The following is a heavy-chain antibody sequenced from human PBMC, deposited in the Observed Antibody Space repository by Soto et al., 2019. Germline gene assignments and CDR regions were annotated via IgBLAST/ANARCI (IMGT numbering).Heavy chain of an antibody. D-gene: IGHD1-1*01. CDR3: ARDRNKLWKNDPFDI. CDR1: GDSLNSYY. CDR2: IYYSGDT. V-gene: IGHV4-59*01. J-gene: IGHJ3*02. Sequence: QVQLQESGPGLVKPSETLSLTCSVSGDSLNSYYWNWIRQSPGKGLEWLGYIYYSGDTKYNPSLQSRISISVDTTENQFSLRLSSVTAADTAVYFCARDRNKLWKNDPFDIWGQGTMVTVSS.